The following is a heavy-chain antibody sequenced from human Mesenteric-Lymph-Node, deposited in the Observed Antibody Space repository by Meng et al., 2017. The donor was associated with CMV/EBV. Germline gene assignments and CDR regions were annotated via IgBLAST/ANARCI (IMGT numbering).Heavy chain of an antibody. V-gene: IGHV4-34*01. J-gene: IGHJ6*02. Sequence: SETLSLTCAVYGGSFSGYYWSWIRQPPGKGLEWIGEIYHSGSTSYNPSLKSRVTISVDKSKNQFSLKLSSVTAADTAVYYCARAPIAVTSYYYSGMDVWGQGTTVTVSS. CDR2: IYHSGST. CDR1: GGSFSGYY. D-gene: IGHD6-19*01. CDR3: ARAPIAVTSYYYSGMDV.